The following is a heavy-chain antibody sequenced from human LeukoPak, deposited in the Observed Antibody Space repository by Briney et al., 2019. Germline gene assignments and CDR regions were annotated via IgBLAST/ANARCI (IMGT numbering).Heavy chain of an antibody. J-gene: IGHJ6*03. V-gene: IGHV3-20*04. CDR2: INWNGGST. D-gene: IGHD1-1*01. CDR3: ARAGNSIYYYFYMDV. CDR1: GFTFDDYV. Sequence: GGSLRLSCTASGFTFDDYVMNWVRRAPGKGLEWVSGINWNGGSTGYADSVKGRFTVSRDNAKNSLYLQMHSLRAEDTALYYCARAGNSIYYYFYMDVWGKGTTVTVSS.